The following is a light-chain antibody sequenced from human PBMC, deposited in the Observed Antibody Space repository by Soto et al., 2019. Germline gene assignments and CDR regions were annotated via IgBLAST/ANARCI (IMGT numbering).Light chain of an antibody. J-gene: IGKJ2*01. CDR2: ATS. V-gene: IGKV1-39*01. Sequence: DIPMTQSPSSLSASVGDRVTITCRVSQSISNYLNWYQQKPGQAPKLLIYATSNLQRGVPSRFSGSGSGTDFTLTISSLQPEDFATYYCQQSYSTPPYTFGQGTNLEIK. CDR3: QQSYSTPPYT. CDR1: QSISNY.